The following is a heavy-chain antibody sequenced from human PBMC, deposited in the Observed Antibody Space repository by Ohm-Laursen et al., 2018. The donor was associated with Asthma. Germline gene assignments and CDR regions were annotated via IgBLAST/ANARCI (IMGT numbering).Heavy chain of an antibody. CDR3: VRDVVDRFDY. J-gene: IGHJ4*02. CDR1: GYSVTSYA. Sequence: SVKVSCKASGYSVTSYAFSWVRQAPGQRPEWMGWIYIGNTNYAPNFRDRITITTDTSTNTAYMELRSLTSDDTAVYYCVRDVVDRFDYWGQGSLVTVSS. CDR2: IYIGNT. D-gene: IGHD2-21*01. V-gene: IGHV1-18*04.